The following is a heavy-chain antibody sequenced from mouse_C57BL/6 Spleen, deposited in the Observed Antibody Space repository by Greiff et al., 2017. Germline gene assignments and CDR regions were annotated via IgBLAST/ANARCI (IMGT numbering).Heavy chain of an antibody. CDR1: GYTFTDYY. J-gene: IGHJ2*01. Sequence: EVQLVESGPVLVKPGASVKMSCKASGYTFTDYYMNWVKQSHGKSLEWIGVINPYNGGTSYNQKFKGKATLTVDKSSSTAYMELNSLTSEDSAVYYCARGGSSLYYFDYWGQGTTLTVSS. CDR2: INPYNGGT. V-gene: IGHV1-19*01. CDR3: ARGGSSLYYFDY. D-gene: IGHD1-1*01.